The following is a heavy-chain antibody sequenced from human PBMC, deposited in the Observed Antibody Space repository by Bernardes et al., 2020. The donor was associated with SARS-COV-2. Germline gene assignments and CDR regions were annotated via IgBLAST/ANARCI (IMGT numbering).Heavy chain of an antibody. D-gene: IGHD3-3*01. CDR3: ARGEVDFWIGYNYYYYGIAD. CDR1: GFTFSSYG. CDR2: IWYDGSNK. J-gene: IGHJ6*04. Sequence: GGSLRLSCAASGFTFSSYGMHWVRQAPGKGLEWVAVIWYDGSNKYYADSVKGRFTISRDNSKNTLYLQMNSLRAEDTAVYYCARGEVDFWIGYNYYYYGIADWGKGTTLTV. V-gene: IGHV3-33*01.